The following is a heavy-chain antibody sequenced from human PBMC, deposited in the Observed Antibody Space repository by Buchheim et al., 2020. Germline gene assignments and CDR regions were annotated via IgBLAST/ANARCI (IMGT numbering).Heavy chain of an antibody. CDR3: ARDPIIVATIPYYFDY. CDR1: GFTFSSYS. D-gene: IGHD5-12*01. V-gene: IGHV3-21*01. J-gene: IGHJ4*02. Sequence: EVQLVESGGGLVKPGGSLRLSCAASGFTFSSYSMNWFRQAPGKGLEWVSSISSSSSYIYYADSVKGRFTISSDTAKNSLYLQMNSLRAEDTAVYYCARDPIIVATIPYYFDYWGQGTL. CDR2: ISSSSSYI.